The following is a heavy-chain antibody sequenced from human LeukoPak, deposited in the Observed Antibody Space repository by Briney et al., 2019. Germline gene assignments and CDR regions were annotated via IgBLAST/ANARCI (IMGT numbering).Heavy chain of an antibody. CDR1: GFTFSSYS. D-gene: IGHD4-17*01. CDR3: ARGLEDYDYGEGLPFDY. CDR2: ISSSSSTI. J-gene: IGHJ4*02. V-gene: IGHV3-48*04. Sequence: GGSLRLSCAASGFTFSSYSMNWVRQAPGKGLEWVSYISSSSSTIYYADSLKGRFTISRDNAKNSLYLQMNSLRAEDTAVYYCARGLEDYDYGEGLPFDYWGQGTLVTVSS.